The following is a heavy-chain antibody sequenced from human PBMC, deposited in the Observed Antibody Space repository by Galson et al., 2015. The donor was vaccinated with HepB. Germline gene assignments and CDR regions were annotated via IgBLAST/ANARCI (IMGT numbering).Heavy chain of an antibody. J-gene: IGHJ4*02. V-gene: IGHV3-11*05. CDR3: ARDPYYGSGGFDY. CDR2: ISGGSTYT. Sequence: SLRLSCAASGFSFSGYYMTWIRQAPGKGLEWVSYISGGSTYTNYADSVKGRFTVSRDNAKNSLFLQVNNLRAEDTAVYFCARDPYYGSGGFDYWGQGTLVTVSS. D-gene: IGHD3-10*01. CDR1: GFSFSGYY.